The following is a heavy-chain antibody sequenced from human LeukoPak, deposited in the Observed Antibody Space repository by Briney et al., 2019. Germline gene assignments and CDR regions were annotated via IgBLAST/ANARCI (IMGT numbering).Heavy chain of an antibody. Sequence: GGSLRLSCVSSGFSFSNYAMSWVRQAPGKGLEWVSSISGSGGSTHYADSVKGRFTISRDKTKNTLYLQMNSLRAEDTAVYYCAKSSYYDASGYYREYYFDYWGQGTLVTVSS. J-gene: IGHJ4*02. CDR3: AKSSYYDASGYYREYYFDY. CDR2: ISGSGGST. D-gene: IGHD3-22*01. CDR1: GFSFSNYA. V-gene: IGHV3-23*01.